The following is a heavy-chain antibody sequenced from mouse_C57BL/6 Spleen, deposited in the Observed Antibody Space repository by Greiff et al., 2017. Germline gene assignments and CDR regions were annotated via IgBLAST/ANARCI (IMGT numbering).Heavy chain of an antibody. D-gene: IGHD2-5*01. J-gene: IGHJ3*01. CDR1: GYTFTDYY. V-gene: IGHV1-26*01. Sequence: LVKPGASVKISCKASGYTFTDYYMNWVKQSHGKSLEWIGDINPNNGGTSYNQKFKGKATLTVDKSSSTAYMELRSLTSEDSAVYYCARNRGYYSNSFAYWGQGTLVTVSA. CDR3: ARNRGYYSNSFAY. CDR2: INPNNGGT.